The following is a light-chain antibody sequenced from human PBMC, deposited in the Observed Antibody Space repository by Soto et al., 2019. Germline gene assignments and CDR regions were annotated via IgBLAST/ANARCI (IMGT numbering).Light chain of an antibody. CDR2: GNS. V-gene: IGLV1-40*01. J-gene: IGLJ1*01. Sequence: QSVLTQPPSVSGAPGQRVTISCTGSSSNIGAGYDVHWYQQLPGTAPRLLIYGNSNRPSGFPDRFSGSKSVTYASLPITGLQAEDEADYSCQSYNSSLSSYVFGTGTKVTAL. CDR3: QSYNSSLSSYV. CDR1: SSNIGAGYD.